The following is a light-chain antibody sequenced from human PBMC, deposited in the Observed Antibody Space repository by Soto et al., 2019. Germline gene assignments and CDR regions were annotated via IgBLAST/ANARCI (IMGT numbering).Light chain of an antibody. V-gene: IGLV1-47*01. Sequence: QSVLTQPPSASGTPGQRVTISCSGSSSNIGSNYVYWYQQLPGTAPKLLIYRNNQRPSGVPDRFSGSKSGTSASLAISGLRSEDEADYYCAAWDDSLSGYVFGTGTKVNVL. J-gene: IGLJ1*01. CDR1: SSNIGSNY. CDR3: AAWDDSLSGYV. CDR2: RNN.